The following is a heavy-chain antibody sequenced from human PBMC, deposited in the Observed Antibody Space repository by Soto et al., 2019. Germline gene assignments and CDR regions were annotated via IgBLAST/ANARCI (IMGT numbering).Heavy chain of an antibody. CDR2: INPSVGST. J-gene: IGHJ6*02. CDR3: ARDRPRWLQFNYYYGMDV. CDR1: GYTFTSYY. Sequence: QVQLVQSGAEVKKPGASVKVSCKASGYTFTSYYMHWVRQAPGQGLEWMGIINPSVGSTSYAQKFPGRVTITRDTSTSTAYMELSSLRSEDTAVYYCARDRPRWLQFNYYYGMDVWGQGTTVTVSS. D-gene: IGHD5-12*01. V-gene: IGHV1-46*01.